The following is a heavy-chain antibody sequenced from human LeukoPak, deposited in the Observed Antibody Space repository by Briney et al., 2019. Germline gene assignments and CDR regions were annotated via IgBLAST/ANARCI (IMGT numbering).Heavy chain of an antibody. D-gene: IGHD6-25*01. CDR1: GLTFSTSA. CDR3: APDLRGSASSLDD. V-gene: IGHV3-30*09. CDR2: ISYDGTNE. Sequence: GGSLRLSCAASGLTFSTSAMHWVRQAPSKGLEWVALISYDGTNEYYGDSVRGRFAISRDNSKNTVYLQMNSLRAEDTALYYCAPDLRGSASSLDDWGQGTLVTVSS. J-gene: IGHJ4*02.